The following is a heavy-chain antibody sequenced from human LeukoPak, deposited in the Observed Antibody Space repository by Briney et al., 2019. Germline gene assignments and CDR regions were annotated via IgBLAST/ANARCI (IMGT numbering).Heavy chain of an antibody. CDR3: ARHPHSSGWYSDY. D-gene: IGHD6-19*01. J-gene: IGHJ4*02. V-gene: IGHV5-10-1*01. CDR2: IGPSDSYT. CDR1: GCSFTSYW. Sequence: GESLKISCKGSGCSFTSYWISWVRQMPGQGLEWMGRIGPSDSYTNYSPSFQGHVTISADKSISTAYLQWSNLKASDTAMYYCARHPHSSGWYSDYWGQGTLVTVSS.